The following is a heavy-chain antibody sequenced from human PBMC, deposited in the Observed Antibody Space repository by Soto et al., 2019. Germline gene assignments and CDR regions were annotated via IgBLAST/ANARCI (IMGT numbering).Heavy chain of an antibody. J-gene: IGHJ4*02. Sequence: GGSLRLSCAASGFTFSSYGMHWVRQAPGKGLEWVAVISYDGSNKYYADSVKGRFTISRDNSKNTLYLQMNSLRAEDTAVYYCAKDRGAYAIQGYFDYWGQGTLVTVSS. CDR3: AKDRGAYAIQGYFDY. CDR1: GFTFSSYG. CDR2: ISYDGSNK. V-gene: IGHV3-30*18. D-gene: IGHD2-8*01.